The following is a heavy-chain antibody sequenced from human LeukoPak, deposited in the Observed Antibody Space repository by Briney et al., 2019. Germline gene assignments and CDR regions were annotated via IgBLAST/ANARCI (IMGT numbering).Heavy chain of an antibody. J-gene: IGHJ6*03. CDR1: GYTFTSYY. V-gene: IGHV1-2*06. Sequence: GASVKLSCKASGYTFTSYYMHWVRQAPGQGLEWMGRINPNSGGTNYAQKFQGRVTMTRDTSISTSYTELSRLRSDDTAVYYCARTGSYPNYSYYYMDVWGKRSQVTVSS. CDR3: ARTGSYPNYSYYYMDV. CDR2: INPNSGGT. D-gene: IGHD1-26*01.